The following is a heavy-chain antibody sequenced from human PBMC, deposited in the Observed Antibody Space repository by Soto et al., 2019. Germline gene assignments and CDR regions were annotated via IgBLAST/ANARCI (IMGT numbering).Heavy chain of an antibody. CDR3: GREVSGTGAFDY. CDR2: IYDSGIT. D-gene: IGHD2-8*02. Sequence: QVQLEQSGPGLVKPSQTLTLTCNISGGSITSTNHYWSWIRQSPREGLEWIGYIYDSGITHYNPSFRGRVTFWGDTSQSHFSLTMHSVTVADWAVYYCGREVSGTGAFDYWGRGTLVTVSS. J-gene: IGHJ4*02. V-gene: IGHV4-31*02. CDR1: GGSITSTNHY.